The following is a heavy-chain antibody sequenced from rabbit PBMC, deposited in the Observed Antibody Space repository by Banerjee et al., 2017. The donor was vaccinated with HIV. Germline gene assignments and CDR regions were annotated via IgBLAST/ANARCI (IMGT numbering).Heavy chain of an antibody. CDR3: ARDLAGVIGWNFGL. Sequence: QSLEESGGDLVKPGASLTLTCTASGFSSSSVYWIYWVRQAPGKGLELIACIYTGTGSTWSATWAKGRFTISKGTSLNTVDLKMTSLTAADTATYLCARDLAGVIGWNFGLWGQGTLVTVS. V-gene: IGHV1S43*01. CDR1: GFSSSSVYW. J-gene: IGHJ4*01. D-gene: IGHD4-1*01. CDR2: IYTGTGST.